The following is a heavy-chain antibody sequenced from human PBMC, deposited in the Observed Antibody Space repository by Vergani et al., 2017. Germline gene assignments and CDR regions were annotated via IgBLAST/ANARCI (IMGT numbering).Heavy chain of an antibody. V-gene: IGHV2-70*04. D-gene: IGHD3-22*01. Sequence: QVTLKESGPALVKPTQTLTLTCTFSGFSLSTSGLRVSWIRPPPEKALEWLARIDWDDDKFYSTSLKTRLTISKDTTKNQVFLTMADMDPVDTATYYCARSINYYESSGYYNYYFDYWGQGTLVTVSS. CDR1: GFSLSTSGLR. CDR3: ARSINYYESSGYYNYYFDY. CDR2: IDWDDDK. J-gene: IGHJ4*02.